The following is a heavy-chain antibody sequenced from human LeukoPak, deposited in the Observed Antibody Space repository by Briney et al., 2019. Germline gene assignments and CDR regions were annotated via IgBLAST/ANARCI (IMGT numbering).Heavy chain of an antibody. V-gene: IGHV5-51*01. CDR2: IYPVDSDT. D-gene: IGHD1-26*01. J-gene: IGHJ3*02. CDR3: ARHRDAVAPTKDSFDI. CDR1: GYSFTTYW. Sequence: SLKISCKVSGYSFTTYWIGWVRQMPVKGLEWMAIIYPVDSDTRYSPSFQCQVTISADKSISTAYRQWSSLRASDTAMYYCARHRDAVAPTKDSFDIWGQGTMVTVSS.